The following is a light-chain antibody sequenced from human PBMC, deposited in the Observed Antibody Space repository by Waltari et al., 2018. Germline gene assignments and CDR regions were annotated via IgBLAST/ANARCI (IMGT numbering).Light chain of an antibody. CDR3: STWDTSLNTHV. CDR2: RNN. J-gene: IGLJ1*01. Sequence: QAGLTQPPSVSKGLRQTATLTCTRNNNNVGNQGALWLQQHQGHPPQLLSYRNNNRPSAFSERFSASRSGNTASLTITELQPEDEADYYCSTWDTSLNTHVFGTGTKVTVL. V-gene: IGLV10-54*04. CDR1: NNNVGNQG.